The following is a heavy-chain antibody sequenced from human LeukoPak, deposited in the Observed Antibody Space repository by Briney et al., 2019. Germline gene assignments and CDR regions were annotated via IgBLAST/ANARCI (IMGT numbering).Heavy chain of an antibody. Sequence: SVKVSCKASGGTFSSYAISWVRQAPGQGLEWMGGIIPIFGTANYAQKFQGRVTITADESTSTAYMELSSLRSEDTAVYYCARTERFNDFGKRDFDYWGQGTLVTFSS. CDR3: ARTERFNDFGKRDFDY. CDR1: GGTFSSYA. D-gene: IGHD3-3*01. J-gene: IGHJ4*02. CDR2: IIPIFGTA. V-gene: IGHV1-69*13.